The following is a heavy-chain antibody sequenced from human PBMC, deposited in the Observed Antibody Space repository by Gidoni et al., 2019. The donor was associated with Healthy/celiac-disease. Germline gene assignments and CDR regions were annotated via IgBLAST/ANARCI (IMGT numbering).Heavy chain of an antibody. V-gene: IGHV1-46*01. J-gene: IGHJ4*02. D-gene: IGHD2-15*01. CDR2: NNPSGCST. CDR3: ASGWWELSPIDY. Sequence: QVQLVQSGAEVKQPGASVKVSCKASGYTFTSYYMPGVRQAPGKGLEWMGINNPSGCSTSYAQKFQGRVTMTRDTSTSTVYMELSSLRSEDTAVYDCASGWWELSPIDYWGQGTLVTVSS. CDR1: GYTFTSYY.